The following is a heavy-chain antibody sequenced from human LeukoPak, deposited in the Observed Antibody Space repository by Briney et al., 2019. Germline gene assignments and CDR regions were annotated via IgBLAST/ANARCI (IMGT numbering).Heavy chain of an antibody. CDR2: ITSNSNTI. CDR1: GFTFSSYF. Sequence: GGSLRLSCAASGFTFSSYFMDWVRQAPGKGLEWISHITSNSNTIYYADSVKGRFTISRDNAKNSLYVQMNSLRDEDTAIYFCARLRAGYYFDYWGQGTLVTVSS. CDR3: ARLRAGYYFDY. J-gene: IGHJ4*02. V-gene: IGHV3-48*02. D-gene: IGHD4-17*01.